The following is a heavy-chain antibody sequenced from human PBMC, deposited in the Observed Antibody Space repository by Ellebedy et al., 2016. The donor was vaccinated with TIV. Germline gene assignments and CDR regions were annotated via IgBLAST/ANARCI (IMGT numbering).Heavy chain of an antibody. D-gene: IGHD6-6*01. CDR2: VYTSGST. V-gene: IGHV4-4*07. J-gene: IGHJ4*02. CDR1: GDSISSYY. CDR3: AINQQLGY. Sequence: SETLSLTCTVSGDSISSYYWSWIRQPAGKALEWIGRVYTSGSTNYNPSLKSRVTISVDTSKNQFSLKLSSVTAADTAVYYCAINQQLGYWGQGTLVIVSS.